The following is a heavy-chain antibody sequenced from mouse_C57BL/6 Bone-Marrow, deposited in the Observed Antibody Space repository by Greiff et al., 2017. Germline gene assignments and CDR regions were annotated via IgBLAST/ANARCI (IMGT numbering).Heavy chain of an antibody. D-gene: IGHD2-4*01. CDR3: ARGGPLRRPFAY. V-gene: IGHV1-61*01. J-gene: IGHJ3*01. CDR2: IYPSDSET. CDR1: GYTFTSYW. Sequence: QVQLQQPGAELVRPGSSVKLSCKASGYTFTSYWLDWVKQRPGQGLEWIGNIYPSDSETHYNQKFKDKATLTVDKSSSTAYMQLSSLTSEASAVYDCARGGPLRRPFAYWGQGTLVTVSA.